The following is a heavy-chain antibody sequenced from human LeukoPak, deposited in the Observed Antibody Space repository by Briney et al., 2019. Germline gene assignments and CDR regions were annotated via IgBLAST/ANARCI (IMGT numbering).Heavy chain of an antibody. CDR2: IYHSGST. Sequence: PSETLSLTCTVSGGSISSGGYYWSWIRQPPGKGLEWIVYIYHSGSTYYNPSLKSRVTIPVDRSKNQFSLKLSSVTAADTAVYYCARALDSTIFGVVIMNSDYMDVWGKGTTVTVSS. V-gene: IGHV4-30-2*01. CDR3: ARALDSTIFGVVIMNSDYMDV. D-gene: IGHD3-3*01. CDR1: GGSISSGGYY. J-gene: IGHJ6*03.